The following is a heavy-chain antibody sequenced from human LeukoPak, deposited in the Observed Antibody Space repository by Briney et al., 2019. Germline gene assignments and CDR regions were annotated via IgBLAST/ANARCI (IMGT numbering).Heavy chain of an antibody. CDR2: INPNSGGT. V-gene: IGHV1-2*02. J-gene: IGHJ6*03. D-gene: IGHD6-13*01. CDR3: ARDVAAAGIGNYYYYYYMDV. Sequence: GASVKVSCKASGYTFTGYYMHWVRQAPGQGLEWMGWINPNSGGTNYAQKFQGRVTMTRDTSISTAYMEPSRLRSDDTAVYYCARDVAAAGIGNYYYYYYMDVWGKGTTVTISS. CDR1: GYTFTGYY.